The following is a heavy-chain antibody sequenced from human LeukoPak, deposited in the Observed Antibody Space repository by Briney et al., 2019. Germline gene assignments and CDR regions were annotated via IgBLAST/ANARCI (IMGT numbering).Heavy chain of an antibody. Sequence: SETLSLTCAVYGGSFGGYYWSWIRQPPGKGLEWIGEINHSGSTNYNPSLKSRVTISVDTSKNQFSLKLSSVTAADTAVYHCARGSGGDIVVVPAAMTAYNWFDPWGQGTLVTVSS. CDR3: ARGSGGDIVVVPAAMTAYNWFDP. CDR2: INHSGST. D-gene: IGHD2-2*01. V-gene: IGHV4-34*01. J-gene: IGHJ5*02. CDR1: GGSFGGYY.